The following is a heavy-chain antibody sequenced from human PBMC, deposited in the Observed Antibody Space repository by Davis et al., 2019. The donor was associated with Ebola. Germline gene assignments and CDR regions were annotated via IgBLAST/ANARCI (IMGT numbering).Heavy chain of an antibody. CDR3: ARDLRAG. V-gene: IGHV3-21*01. Sequence: GGSLRLSCAASGFTFSTYSMSWVRQAPGKALEWVSSISSDSDYIYYADSAKGRFTISRDNAKNSLYLQMNSLRAEDTAVYYCARDLRAGWGQGTLVTVSS. J-gene: IGHJ4*02. CDR1: GFTFSTYS. CDR2: ISSDSDYI.